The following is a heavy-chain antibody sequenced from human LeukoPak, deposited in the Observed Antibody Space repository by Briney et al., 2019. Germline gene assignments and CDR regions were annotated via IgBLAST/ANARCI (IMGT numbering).Heavy chain of an antibody. J-gene: IGHJ5*02. CDR3: ARGLNTYYDFLSGYENWFDP. CDR2: IYYSGST. CDR1: GGSISSGDYY. D-gene: IGHD3-3*01. Sequence: PSQTLSLTCTVSGGSISSGDYYWSWIRQPPGKGLEWIGYIYYSGSTYYNPSLKSRVTISVDTSKNQFSLKLSSVTAADTAVYYCARGLNTYYDFLSGYENWFDPWGQGTLVTVSS. V-gene: IGHV4-30-4*08.